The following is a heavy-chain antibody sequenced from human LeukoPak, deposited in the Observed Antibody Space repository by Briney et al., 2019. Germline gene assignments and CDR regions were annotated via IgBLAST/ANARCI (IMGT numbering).Heavy chain of an antibody. D-gene: IGHD3-10*01. V-gene: IGHV3-23*01. CDR2: ISGSGGST. Sequence: GGSLRLSCAASGFTFSSYAMSWVRQAPGKGLEWVSAISGSGGSTYYADSVKGRFTISRDNSKNTLYLQMNSLRAEDTAVYYCAKGPRILWFGESIDYWGQGTLVTVSS. CDR3: AKGPRILWFGESIDY. CDR1: GFTFSSYA. J-gene: IGHJ4*02.